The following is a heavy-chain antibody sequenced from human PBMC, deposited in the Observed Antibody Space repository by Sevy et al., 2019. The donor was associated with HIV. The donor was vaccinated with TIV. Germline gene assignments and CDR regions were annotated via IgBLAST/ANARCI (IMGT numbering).Heavy chain of an antibody. V-gene: IGHV3-30*18. CDR2: ISYDGSYR. J-gene: IGHJ6*02. Sequence: GGSLRLSCAASGFTFGTYDMHWVRQAPGKGLEWVAIISYDGSYRYYADSVRGRFSMSRDNSKNTMYLQVSGLLIEDTAVYYCAKNSPAGGSLFSRHGMDVWGRGTTVTVSS. CDR1: GFTFGTYD. CDR3: AKNSPAGGSLFSRHGMDV. D-gene: IGHD2-2*01.